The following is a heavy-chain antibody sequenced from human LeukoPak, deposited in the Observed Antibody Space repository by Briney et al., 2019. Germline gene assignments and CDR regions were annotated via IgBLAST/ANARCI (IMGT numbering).Heavy chain of an antibody. CDR3: AKGRVRDIVVVPAAPLPGDY. Sequence: PGGSLRLSCAASGFTFSSYSMNWVRQAPGKGLEWVSSISSSSSYIYYADSVKGRFTISRDNSKNTLYLQMNSLRAEDTAVYYCAKGRVRDIVVVPAAPLPGDYWGQGTLVTVSS. CDR2: ISSSSSYI. J-gene: IGHJ4*02. CDR1: GFTFSSYS. V-gene: IGHV3-21*01. D-gene: IGHD2-2*01.